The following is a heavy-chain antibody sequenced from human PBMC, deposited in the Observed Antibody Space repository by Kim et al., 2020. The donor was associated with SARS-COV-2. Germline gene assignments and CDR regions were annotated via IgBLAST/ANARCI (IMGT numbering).Heavy chain of an antibody. V-gene: IGHV3-30-3*01. CDR3: ASLASSGFDY. J-gene: IGHJ4*02. Sequence: GGSLRLSCAASGFTFSSYAMHWVRQAPAKGLEWVALISYDGSNKYYADSVKGRFTISRDNSKNTLYLQMNSLRAEDTAVYYCASLASSGFDYWGQGTLVT. CDR1: GFTFSSYA. D-gene: IGHD6-6*01. CDR2: ISYDGSNK.